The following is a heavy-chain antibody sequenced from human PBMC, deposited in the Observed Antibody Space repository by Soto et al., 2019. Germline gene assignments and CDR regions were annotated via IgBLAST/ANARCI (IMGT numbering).Heavy chain of an antibody. J-gene: IGHJ4*02. D-gene: IGHD2-8*02. CDR3: ARGMTPPGAPAWYYFDS. Sequence: QVQLQESGPGLMKPSETLPLTCTVSGASITSSSYWSWIRQPAGKGLECIGRFSLSGTTNYNPSLRSRVTMSADVSKNQFSLRLTSVTAADTALYYCARGMTPPGAPAWYYFDSWGQGTLVTVSS. CDR1: GASITSSSY. CDR2: FSLSGTT. V-gene: IGHV4-4*07.